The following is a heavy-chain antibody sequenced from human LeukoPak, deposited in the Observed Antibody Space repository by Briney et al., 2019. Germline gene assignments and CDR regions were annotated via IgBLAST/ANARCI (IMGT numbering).Heavy chain of an antibody. J-gene: IGHJ4*02. Sequence: PSQTLSLTCTVSGGSISSGGYYWSWIRQHPGKGLEWIGYIYYSGSTYYNPSLKSRVTISVDTSKNQFSLKLSSVTAADTAVYYCARGKYCSSTSCYRALDYWGQGTLVTVSS. CDR2: IYYSGST. CDR3: ARGKYCSSTSCYRALDY. D-gene: IGHD2-2*02. CDR1: GGSISSGGYY. V-gene: IGHV4-31*03.